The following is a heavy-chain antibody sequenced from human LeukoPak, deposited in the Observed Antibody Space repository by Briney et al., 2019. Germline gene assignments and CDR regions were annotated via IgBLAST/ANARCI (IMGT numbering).Heavy chain of an antibody. CDR1: GGSISSGDHY. CDR3: ARVGSSWDLVFDY. D-gene: IGHD6-13*01. V-gene: IGHV4-30-4*01. J-gene: IGHJ4*02. Sequence: SQTLSLTCTVSGGSISSGDHYWSWIRQPPGKGLEWIGYIYYSGSTYYNPSLKSRVTISVDTSKNQFSLKLSSVTAADTAVYYCARVGSSWDLVFDYWGQGTLVTVSS. CDR2: IYYSGST.